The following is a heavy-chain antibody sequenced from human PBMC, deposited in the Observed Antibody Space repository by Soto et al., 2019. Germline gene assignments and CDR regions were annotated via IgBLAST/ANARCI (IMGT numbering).Heavy chain of an antibody. J-gene: IGHJ6*02. CDR3: AKQMDYDILTGYHPLGMDV. CDR1: GFTFSSYA. Sequence: GGSLRLSCAASGFTFSSYAMSWVRQAPGKGLEWVSAISGSGGSTYYADSVKGRFTISRDNSKNTLYLQMNSLRAEDTAVYYCAKQMDYDILTGYHPLGMDVWGQGTTVTVSS. V-gene: IGHV3-23*01. CDR2: ISGSGGST. D-gene: IGHD3-9*01.